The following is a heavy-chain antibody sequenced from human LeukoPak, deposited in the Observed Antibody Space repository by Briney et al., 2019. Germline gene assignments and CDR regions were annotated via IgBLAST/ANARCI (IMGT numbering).Heavy chain of an antibody. CDR1: GYTLTELS. CDR2: FDPEDGET. CDR3: ARAPSGSYYSAYFQH. D-gene: IGHD1-26*01. V-gene: IGHV1-24*01. Sequence: GASVKVSCKVSGYTLTELSMHWVRQAPGKGLEWMGGFDPEDGETIYAQKFQGRVTMTRDTSTSTVYMELSSLRSEDTAVYYCARAPSGSYYSAYFQHWGQGTLVTVSS. J-gene: IGHJ1*01.